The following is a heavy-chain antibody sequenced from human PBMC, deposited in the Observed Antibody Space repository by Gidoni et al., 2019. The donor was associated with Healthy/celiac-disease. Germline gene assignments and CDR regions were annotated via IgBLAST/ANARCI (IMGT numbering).Heavy chain of an antibody. Sequence: QLQLVEPGGGVVQPGRSLRPSCAASGFTFRSQGLHWVRKAPGTGVEWEEVESNNGNDEYYADCVKGRIDNSRDNFKNKMYLQRNSVRAEDTAVYYCARDRESGYSPQIDYWGQGTLVTVSS. V-gene: IGHV3-33*01. D-gene: IGHD5-18*01. CDR3: ARDRESGYSPQIDY. CDR2: ESNNGNDE. J-gene: IGHJ4*02. CDR1: GFTFRSQG.